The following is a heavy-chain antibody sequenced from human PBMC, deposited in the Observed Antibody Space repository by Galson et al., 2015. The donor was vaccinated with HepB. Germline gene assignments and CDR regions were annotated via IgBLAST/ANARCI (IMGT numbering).Heavy chain of an antibody. CDR2: ISGRGVGT. D-gene: IGHD4-11*01. CDR1: GFTFINYA. V-gene: IGHV3-23*01. J-gene: IGHJ5*02. Sequence: SLRLSCAASGFTFINYAMSWVRQAPGKGLEWVSSISGRGVGTTYYADSVKGRFTISRDNSKNTLYLQMSSLRVEVTAVYYCATSDYDNFGPLGWFDPWGQGTQVTVAS. CDR3: ATSDYDNFGPLGWFDP.